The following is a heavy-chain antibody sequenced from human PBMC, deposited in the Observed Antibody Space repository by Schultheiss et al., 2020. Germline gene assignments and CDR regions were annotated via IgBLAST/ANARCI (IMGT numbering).Heavy chain of an antibody. CDR2: IYYSGST. V-gene: IGHV4-59*01. J-gene: IGHJ3*02. D-gene: IGHD2-15*01. CDR3: ARPSLYCSGGSCYGRWAFDI. CDR1: GGSISSYY. Sequence: SETLSLTCTVSGGSISSYYWGWIRQPPGKGLEWIGYIYYSGSTNYNPSLKSRVTISVDTSKNQFSLKLSSVTAADTAVYYCARPSLYCSGGSCYGRWAFDIWGQGTMVTFSS.